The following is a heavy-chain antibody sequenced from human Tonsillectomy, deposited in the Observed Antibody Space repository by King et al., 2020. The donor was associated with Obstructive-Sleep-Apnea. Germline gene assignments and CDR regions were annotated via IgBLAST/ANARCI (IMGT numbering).Heavy chain of an antibody. CDR1: GFTFSTYG. CDR2: ISFDGSDK. D-gene: IGHD5-18*01. V-gene: IGHV3-30*18. CDR3: AKEEWIQLWPALDY. Sequence: QLVQSGGGVVQPGRSLRLSCAASGFTFSTYGMHWVRQAPGKGLEWVAVISFDGSDKYHADSVKGQFTISRDNSKNTLYLQMNSLRVEDTAVYYCAKEEWIQLWPALDYWGQGTLVTVSS. J-gene: IGHJ4*02.